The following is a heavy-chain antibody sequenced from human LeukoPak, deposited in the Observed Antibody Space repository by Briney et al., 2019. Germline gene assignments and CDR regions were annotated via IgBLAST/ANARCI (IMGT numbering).Heavy chain of an antibody. Sequence: GGSLRLSCAASGFTFSNAWTSWVRQAPGKGLEWVGRIKSKTDGGTTDYAAPVKGRFTISRDDSKNTLYLQMNSLKTEDTAVYYCTVGALQGAFDIWGQGTMVTVSS. CDR2: IKSKTDGGTT. V-gene: IGHV3-15*01. J-gene: IGHJ3*02. CDR1: GFTFSNAW. CDR3: TVGALQGAFDI. D-gene: IGHD1-26*01.